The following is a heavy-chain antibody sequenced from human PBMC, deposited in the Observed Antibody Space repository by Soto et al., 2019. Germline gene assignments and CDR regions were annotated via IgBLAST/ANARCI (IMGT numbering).Heavy chain of an antibody. CDR1: GFTFSSYS. J-gene: IGHJ6*02. V-gene: IGHV3-21*01. CDR2: ISSSSSYI. D-gene: IGHD2-2*01. Sequence: EVQLVESGGGLVKPGGSLRLSCAASGFTFSSYSMNWVRQAPGKGLEWVSSISSSSSYIYYADSVKGRFTISRDNAKNSLYLQMNSLRAEDTAVYYCARDLRYCSSTSCHYYGMDVWGQGTTVTVSS. CDR3: ARDLRYCSSTSCHYYGMDV.